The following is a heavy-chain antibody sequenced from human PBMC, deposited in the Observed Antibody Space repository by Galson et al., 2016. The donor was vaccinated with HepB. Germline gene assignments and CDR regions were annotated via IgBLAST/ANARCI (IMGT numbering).Heavy chain of an antibody. Sequence: SETLSLTCTVSGGSISSSNSFWGWIRQPPGKGLEWIGIISSTGNTYYNPSLKSRVTIPVDTSKNRFSLNLSSVTAADTAVYYCAKRAGLSGTPFDYWGQGSLVTVSS. CDR2: ISSTGNT. D-gene: IGHD3-10*01. J-gene: IGHJ4*02. CDR3: AKRAGLSGTPFDY. CDR1: GGSISSSNSF. V-gene: IGHV4-39*07.